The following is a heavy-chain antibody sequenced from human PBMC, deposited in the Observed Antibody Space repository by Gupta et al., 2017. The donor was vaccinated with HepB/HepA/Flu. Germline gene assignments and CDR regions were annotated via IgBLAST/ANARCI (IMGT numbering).Heavy chain of an antibody. V-gene: IGHV3-23*01. CDR1: GFTFSNYV. CDR2: ISDSGGTK. J-gene: IGHJ4*02. CDR3: ARRPSYSSSWDF. D-gene: IGHD6-13*01. Sequence: EVQLLESGGGLVQPGGSLRLSCAASGFTFSNYVMSWVRQAPGKGLEWVSTISDSGGTKYYADSVKGRFTISRDNFKNTLYLQMNSLRAEDTAVYFCARRPSYSSSWDFWGQGTLVTVSS.